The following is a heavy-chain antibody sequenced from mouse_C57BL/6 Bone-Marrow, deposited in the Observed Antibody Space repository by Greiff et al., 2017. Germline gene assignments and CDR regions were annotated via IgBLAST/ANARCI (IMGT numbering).Heavy chain of an antibody. CDR2: FYPGSGSI. Sequence: VQLQQSGAELVKPGASVKLSCKASGYTFTEYTIHWVKQRSGQGLEWIGWFYPGSGSIKYNEKFKDKATLTADKSSSTAYMELSRLTSEDSAVYVCARHEEGYYGSSCWFAYWGQGTLVTVSA. D-gene: IGHD1-1*01. CDR3: ARHEEGYYGSSCWFAY. CDR1: GYTFTEYT. V-gene: IGHV1-62-2*01. J-gene: IGHJ3*01.